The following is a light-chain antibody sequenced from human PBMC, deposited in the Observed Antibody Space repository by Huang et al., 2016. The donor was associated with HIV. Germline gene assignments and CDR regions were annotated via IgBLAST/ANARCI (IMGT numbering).Light chain of an antibody. CDR1: QSVRSN. Sequence: EIVMTQSPGTLSVSPGERATLSCRASQSVRSNLAWYQQKPGQAPRLLIYDASTRATGVPARFSCGGSGTQFTLSISSLQSEDFAVYYCQQYDNWPPFTFGPGTKVDIK. J-gene: IGKJ3*01. CDR3: QQYDNWPPFT. V-gene: IGKV3-15*01. CDR2: DAS.